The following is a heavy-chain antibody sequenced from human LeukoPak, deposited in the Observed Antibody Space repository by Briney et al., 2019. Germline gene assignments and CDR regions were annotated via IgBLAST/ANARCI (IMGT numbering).Heavy chain of an antibody. CDR1: GYTFTNYW. CDR3: ARDDRYTSWN. D-gene: IGHD5-18*01. V-gene: IGHV3-7*05. J-gene: IGHJ4*02. Sequence: GSLRVSCTASGYTFTNYWMSWVRQGPGQGLEWVANIKQDGSEIYYVDSVKGRFTISRDNAKSSLYLQMNSLRAEDTAVYYCARDDRYTSWNWGQGTLVTVSS. CDR2: IKQDGSEI.